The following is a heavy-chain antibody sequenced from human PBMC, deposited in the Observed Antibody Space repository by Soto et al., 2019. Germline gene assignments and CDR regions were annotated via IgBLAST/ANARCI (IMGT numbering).Heavy chain of an antibody. J-gene: IGHJ4*02. V-gene: IGHV3-30*18. D-gene: IGHD1-26*01. CDR2: ISYDGSNK. CDR1: GFTFGSYG. Sequence: QVQLVESGGGVVQPGRSLRLSCAASGFTFGSYGMHWVRQAPGKGLEWVAVISYDGSNKYYADSVKGRFTISRDNSKNTLYLPMNSLRAEDTAVYYCAKGEWELLPLDYFDYWGQGSLVAVSS. CDR3: AKGEWELLPLDYFDY.